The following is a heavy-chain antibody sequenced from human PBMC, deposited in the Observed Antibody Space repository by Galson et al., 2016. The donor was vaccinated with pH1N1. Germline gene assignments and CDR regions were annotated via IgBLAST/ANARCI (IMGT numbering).Heavy chain of an antibody. Sequence: CSVSGGSISSGGYYWNWIRQHPGKGLEWIGYIFYSGSTYYNPSLKSRVTISVDTSKSQFSLKLSSVTAADTAVYYCARGIAAAGTFYFDYWGQGTLVTVSS. J-gene: IGHJ4*02. V-gene: IGHV4-31*03. D-gene: IGHD6-13*01. CDR3: ARGIAAAGTFYFDY. CDR1: GGSISSGGYY. CDR2: IFYSGST.